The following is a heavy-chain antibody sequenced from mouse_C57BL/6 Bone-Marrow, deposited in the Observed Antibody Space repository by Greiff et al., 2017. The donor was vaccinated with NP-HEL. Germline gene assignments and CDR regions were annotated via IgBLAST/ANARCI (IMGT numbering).Heavy chain of an antibody. CDR3: GYGDAMDY. D-gene: IGHD2-12*01. CDR1: GYTFTSYW. J-gene: IGHJ4*01. Sequence: QVQLQQPGAELVMPGASVKLSCKASGYTFTSYWMHWVKQRPGQGLAWIGEIDPSDSYTNYNQKFKGKSTLTVDKSSSTAYMQLSSLTSEDSAVYYCGYGDAMDYWGQGTSVTVSS. V-gene: IGHV1-69*01. CDR2: IDPSDSYT.